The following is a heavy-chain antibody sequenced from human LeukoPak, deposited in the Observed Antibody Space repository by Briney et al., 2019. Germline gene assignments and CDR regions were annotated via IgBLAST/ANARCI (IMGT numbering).Heavy chain of an antibody. CDR2: VSYSGRT. J-gene: IGHJ4*02. CDR3: ARHERGAENLDY. CDR1: GASISNYY. V-gene: IGHV4-59*08. D-gene: IGHD1-1*01. Sequence: SETLSLTCTVSGASISNYYWSWIRQPPGEGLECIGYVSYSGRTNHNPSLKSRVTISADTSKNQFSLKLTSVTAADTAAYYCARHERGAENLDYWGQGTLVTVSS.